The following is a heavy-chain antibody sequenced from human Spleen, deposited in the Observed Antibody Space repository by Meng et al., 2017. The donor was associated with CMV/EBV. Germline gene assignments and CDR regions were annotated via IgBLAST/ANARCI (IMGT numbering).Heavy chain of an antibody. Sequence: GESLKISCAASGFTFSDYAMNWVRQAPGKGLEWVSYTSSSSRTIFYADSVKGRFTISRDNAKNSLYLQMNSLRAEDTAVYYCARDRSTSLYYWGQGTLVPSPQ. CDR3: ARDRSTSLYY. CDR2: TSSSSRTI. J-gene: IGHJ4*02. V-gene: IGHV3-48*04. D-gene: IGHD2-2*01. CDR1: GFTFSDYA.